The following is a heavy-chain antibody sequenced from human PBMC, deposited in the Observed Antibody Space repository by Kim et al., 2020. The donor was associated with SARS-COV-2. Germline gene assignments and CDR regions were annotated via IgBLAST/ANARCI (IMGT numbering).Heavy chain of an antibody. V-gene: IGHV3-7*03. J-gene: IGHJ6*02. D-gene: IGHD1-1*01. CDR3: ARGATYNSYYYYYAMDV. CDR1: GFTLSPYW. Sequence: GGSLRLSCAASGFTLSPYWMSWVRQAPGKGLEWVANIKQDGSEKYYVDSVKGRFTISRDNAKSSLYLQMNSLRAEDTAVYYCARGATYNSYYYYYAMDVWGQGTTVTVSS. CDR2: IKQDGSEK.